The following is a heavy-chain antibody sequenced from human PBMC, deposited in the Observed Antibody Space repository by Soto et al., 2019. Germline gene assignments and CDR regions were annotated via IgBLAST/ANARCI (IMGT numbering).Heavy chain of an antibody. Sequence: ASVKVSCKASGDTFTTYDINWVRHATGHGLEWMGWINPSSGNIGYAQRFQGRVTMTRDTAIRTAYMEVSSLRSDDTAVYYCARGRASGSYYLLDYWGQGTLVTVSS. D-gene: IGHD3-10*01. CDR2: INPSSGNI. CDR1: GDTFTTYD. J-gene: IGHJ4*02. CDR3: ARGRASGSYYLLDY. V-gene: IGHV1-8*01.